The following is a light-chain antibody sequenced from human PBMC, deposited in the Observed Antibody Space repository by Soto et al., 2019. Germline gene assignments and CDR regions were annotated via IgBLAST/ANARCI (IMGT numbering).Light chain of an antibody. J-gene: IGKJ5*01. CDR3: QQYGSSEII. CDR2: GAS. Sequence: EIVMTQSPDTLSVSPGEGATLSCRVSQSIRSNLAWYQQRPGQAPRLLMYGASTRATGIPDRFSGGGSGTDFTLTITRLEPEDFAVFYCQQYGSSEIIFGQGTRLEIK. CDR1: QSIRSN. V-gene: IGKV3-20*01.